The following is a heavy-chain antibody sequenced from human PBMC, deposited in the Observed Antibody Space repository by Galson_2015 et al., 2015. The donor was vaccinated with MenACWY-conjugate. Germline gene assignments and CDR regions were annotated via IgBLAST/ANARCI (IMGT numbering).Heavy chain of an antibody. CDR2: ISSSSSYI. CDR3: ARDSTLYEMDV. V-gene: IGHV3-21*01. J-gene: IGHJ6*02. CDR1: GFTFSSYS. Sequence: LRLSCAASGFTFSSYSMNWVRQAPGKGLEWVSSISSSSSYIHYADSVKGRFTISRDNAKNSLYLQMNSLRAEDTAVYYCARDSTLYEMDVWGQGTTVTVSS. D-gene: IGHD3-3*01.